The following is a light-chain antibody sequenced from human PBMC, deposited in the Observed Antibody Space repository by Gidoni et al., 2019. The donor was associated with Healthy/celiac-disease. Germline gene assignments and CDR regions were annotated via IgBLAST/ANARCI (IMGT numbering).Light chain of an antibody. CDR3: QQYNNWPPMYT. J-gene: IGKJ2*01. V-gene: IGKV3-15*01. CDR1: QSVNSN. Sequence: EIVMTQSPATLSVSPGERATLSSRASQSVNSNLAWYQQKPGQAPRLLIYGASTRATGIPARFSGSGSGTEFTLTISSLQSEDFAVYYCQQYNNWPPMYTFXQXTKLEIK. CDR2: GAS.